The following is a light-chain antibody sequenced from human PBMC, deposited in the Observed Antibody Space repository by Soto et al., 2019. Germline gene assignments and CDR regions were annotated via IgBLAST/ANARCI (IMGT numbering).Light chain of an antibody. CDR3: QQYIRWPLT. Sequence: IVLTQSPGTLSLYPGERATLSCRASQSVSSSQLAWYQQKPGQAPRLLIYGASSRATGIPDRFSGSGSGTEFTLTISSLQSEDFAVYYCQQYIRWPLTFGGGTKVDIK. CDR1: QSVSSSQ. CDR2: GAS. J-gene: IGKJ4*01. V-gene: IGKV3-20*01.